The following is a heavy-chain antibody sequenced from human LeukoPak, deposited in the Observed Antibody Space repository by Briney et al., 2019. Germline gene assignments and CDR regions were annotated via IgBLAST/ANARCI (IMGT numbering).Heavy chain of an antibody. CDR1: RYTFASYG. CDR3: ARDRDDSSGFYPHTAFDI. J-gene: IGHJ3*02. D-gene: IGHD3-22*01. V-gene: IGHV1-18*01. CDR2: ISPYSGNT. Sequence: ASVKVSCKASRYTFASYGLSWVRQAPGQGLEWMGWISPYSGNTIYAQKLQGRVTMTTDTSTGTAYMELKSLRSDDTAVYYCARDRDDSSGFYPHTAFDIWGQGTMVTVSS.